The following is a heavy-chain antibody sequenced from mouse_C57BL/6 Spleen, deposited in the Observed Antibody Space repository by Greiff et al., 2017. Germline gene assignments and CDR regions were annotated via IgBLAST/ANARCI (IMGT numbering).Heavy chain of an antibody. D-gene: IGHD3-2*02. V-gene: IGHV1-54*01. CDR3: ARGDSSGYSQFAY. Sequence: QVQLQQSGAELVRPGTSVKVSCKASGYAFTNYLIEWVKQRPGQGLEWIGVINPGSGGTNYNEKFKGKATLTADKSSSTAYMQLSSLTSEDSAVYFCARGDSSGYSQFAYWGQGTLVTVSA. CDR2: INPGSGGT. J-gene: IGHJ3*01. CDR1: GYAFTNYL.